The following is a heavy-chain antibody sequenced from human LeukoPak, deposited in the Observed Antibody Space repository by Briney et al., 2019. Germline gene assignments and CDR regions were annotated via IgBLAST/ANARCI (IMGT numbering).Heavy chain of an antibody. CDR1: GGSFSGYY. CDR2: INHSGST. CDR3: ASKLGYYYGSGSYYAFDI. D-gene: IGHD3-10*01. Sequence: SETLSLTCAVYGGSFSGYYWSWIRQPPGKGLEWIGEINHSGSTNYNPSLKSRVTISVDTSKNQFSLKLSSVTAADTAVYYCASKLGYYYGSGSYYAFDIWGQGTMVTVSS. V-gene: IGHV4-34*01. J-gene: IGHJ3*02.